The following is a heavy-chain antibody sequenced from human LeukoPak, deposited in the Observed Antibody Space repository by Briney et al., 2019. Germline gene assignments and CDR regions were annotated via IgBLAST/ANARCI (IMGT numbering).Heavy chain of an antibody. CDR2: ISAYNGNT. CDR3: ARDRRYCSGGSCSSFDY. CDR1: GYTFTSYG. Sequence: ASVKVSCKASGYTFTSYGISWVRQAPGQRLEWMGWISAYNGNTNYAQKLQGRVTMTTDTSTSTAYMELRSLRSDDTAVYYCARDRRYCSGGSCSSFDYWGQGTLVTVSS. J-gene: IGHJ4*02. V-gene: IGHV1-18*01. D-gene: IGHD2-15*01.